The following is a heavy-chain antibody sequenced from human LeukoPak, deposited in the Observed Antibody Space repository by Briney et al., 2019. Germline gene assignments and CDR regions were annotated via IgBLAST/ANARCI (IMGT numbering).Heavy chain of an antibody. D-gene: IGHD2/OR15-2a*01. Sequence: GASVKVSCKASGYTFTSYDINWVRQAPGQGLEWLGWINPNSGGTNFAQYFQGRVTMTRDTSTSTVYMELSSLRSDDTAVYYCARPLGSLKEYWWFDPWGQGTLVTVSS. CDR3: ARPLGSLKEYWWFDP. J-gene: IGHJ5*02. V-gene: IGHV1-2*02. CDR1: GYTFTSYD. CDR2: INPNSGGT.